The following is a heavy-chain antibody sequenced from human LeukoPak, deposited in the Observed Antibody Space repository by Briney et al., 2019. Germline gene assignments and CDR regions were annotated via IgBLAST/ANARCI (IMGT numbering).Heavy chain of an antibody. V-gene: IGHV3-53*01. J-gene: IGHJ4*02. D-gene: IGHD3-10*01. CDR1: GGSFSGYY. CDR3: GRHAYGGSPPLS. CDR2: IYVSGTT. Sequence: PSETLSLTCAVYGGSFSGYYWSWIRQPPGKGLEWLAFIYVSGTTFYAASVKGRFTISRDNAKNTVYLQMNNLRAEDTALYYCGRHAYGGSPPLSWGQGALVTVSS.